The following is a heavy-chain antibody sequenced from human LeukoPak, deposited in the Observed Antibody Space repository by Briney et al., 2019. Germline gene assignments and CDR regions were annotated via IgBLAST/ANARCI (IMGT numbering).Heavy chain of an antibody. CDR3: AKDLWFGEVPTSGFDP. CDR1: GFTFSSYA. D-gene: IGHD3-10*01. Sequence: GGSLRLSCAASGFTFSSYAMSWVRQAPGKGLEWVSGISGSGGSPHYADSVKGRFTISRDNAKNTLYLQMNRLRAEDTVVYYCAKDLWFGEVPTSGFDPWGQGTPVTVSS. J-gene: IGHJ5*02. V-gene: IGHV3-23*01. CDR2: ISGSGGSP.